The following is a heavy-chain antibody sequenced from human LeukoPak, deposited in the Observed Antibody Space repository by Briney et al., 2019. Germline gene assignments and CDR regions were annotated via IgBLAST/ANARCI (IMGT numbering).Heavy chain of an antibody. Sequence: GGSLRLSCAASGFTFSSHAMSWVRQAPGKGLEWVSAISGSGGSTYYADSVKGRFTISRDNSKSTLYLRMSSLRAEDTAVYYCAKDSGWYFDYWGQGTLVSVSS. CDR1: GFTFSSHA. D-gene: IGHD6-19*01. CDR3: AKDSGWYFDY. V-gene: IGHV3-23*01. J-gene: IGHJ4*02. CDR2: ISGSGGST.